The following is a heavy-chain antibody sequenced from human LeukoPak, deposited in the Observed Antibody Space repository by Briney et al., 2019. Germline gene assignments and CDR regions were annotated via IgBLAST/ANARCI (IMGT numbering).Heavy chain of an antibody. J-gene: IGHJ4*02. CDR2: ISYDGSNK. Sequence: PGGTLSLTCAVSGYSFSSYCLRWFRQAPGKGLEWVAGISYDGSNKYYADSVKRRFTISRDNSKNTLYLQLNRRRVEDTAVYDCARVRVDPLEQAGTFGYWGQGTLVTVSS. D-gene: IGHD6-13*01. CDR3: ARVRVDPLEQAGTFGY. CDR1: GYSFSSYC. V-gene: IGHV3-30*03.